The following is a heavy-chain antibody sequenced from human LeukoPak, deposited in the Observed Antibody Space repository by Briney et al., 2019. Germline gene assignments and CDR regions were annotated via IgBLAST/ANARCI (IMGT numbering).Heavy chain of an antibody. J-gene: IGHJ4*02. Sequence: PGGSLRLSCAASGFTFSSYAMHWVRQAPGKGLEWVAVISYDGSNKYYADSVKGRFTISRDNSKNTLHLQMNSLRAEDTAVYYCAREKDVDYGDYGTGFDYWGQGTLVTVSS. CDR2: ISYDGSNK. V-gene: IGHV3-30-3*01. CDR3: AREKDVDYGDYGTGFDY. D-gene: IGHD4-17*01. CDR1: GFTFSSYA.